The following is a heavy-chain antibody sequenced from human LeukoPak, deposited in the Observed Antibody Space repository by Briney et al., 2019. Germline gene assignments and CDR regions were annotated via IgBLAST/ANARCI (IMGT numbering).Heavy chain of an antibody. J-gene: IGHJ4*02. D-gene: IGHD6-19*01. CDR3: ARVESSGNAGRFDY. CDR1: GFTFCNYH. V-gene: IGHV3-21*01. Sequence: GGTLRLSCTASGFTFCNYHINSVSQAPGEGLEWGSANSSSSTCIYYADTLKVRFTISRDDTKNTLSLQMNSLRAEDTAVYYCARVESSGNAGRFDYWGQGTLVTVSS. CDR2: NSSSSTCI.